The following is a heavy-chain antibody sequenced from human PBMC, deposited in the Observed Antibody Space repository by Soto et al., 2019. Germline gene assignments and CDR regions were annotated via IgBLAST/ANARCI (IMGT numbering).Heavy chain of an antibody. CDR2: IIPIFGIA. D-gene: IGHD2-2*01. J-gene: IGHJ6*02. CDR3: AREDRDRETGLVPAAIDGMDV. CDR1: GGTFSRYS. V-gene: IGHV1-69*08. Sequence: QVQLVQSGAEVKKPGSSVKVSCKASGGTFSRYSITWVRQAPGHGLEWIGRIIPIFGIASYAQTFQGRVTITPEESTSTAYMELSSLGSDDTAVYYCAREDRDRETGLVPAAIDGMDVWGQGTTVTVSS.